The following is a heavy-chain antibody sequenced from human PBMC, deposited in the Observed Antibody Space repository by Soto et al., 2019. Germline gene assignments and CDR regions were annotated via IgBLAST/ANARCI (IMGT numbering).Heavy chain of an antibody. CDR2: INPSGGTT. CDR1: GYTFTTYY. D-gene: IGHD6-25*01. J-gene: IGHJ6*02. V-gene: IGHV1-46*01. Sequence: ASVKVSCKASGYTFTTYYLHWVRQAPGQGPEWMGIINPSGGTTNYAQTFEGRVTMTRDTSTSTVYMELSSLRSDDTAVYYCARGPNAARHYYFFSGMDVWGQGTPVTVSS. CDR3: ARGPNAARHYYFFSGMDV.